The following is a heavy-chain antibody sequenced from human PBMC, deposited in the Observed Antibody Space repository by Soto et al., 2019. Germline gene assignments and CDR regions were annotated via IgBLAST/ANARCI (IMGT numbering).Heavy chain of an antibody. CDR2: ISGSGGST. D-gene: IGHD3-3*01. V-gene: IGHV3-23*01. CDR3: AKDLITIFGVVRGLSDY. Sequence: EVQLLESGGGLVQPGGSLRLSCAASGFTFSSYAMSWVRQAPGKGLEWVSAISGSGGSTYYADSVKGRFTISRDNSKNPPYLEMNRLRAEETAGYYCAKDLITIFGVVRGLSDYWGQGTLVTVSS. J-gene: IGHJ4*02. CDR1: GFTFSSYA.